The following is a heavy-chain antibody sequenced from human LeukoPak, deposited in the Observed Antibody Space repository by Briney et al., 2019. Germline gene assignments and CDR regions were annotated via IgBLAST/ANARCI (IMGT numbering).Heavy chain of an antibody. D-gene: IGHD6-13*01. J-gene: IGHJ2*01. CDR1: GGTFSSYA. Sequence: GASVKVSCKASGGTFSSYAISWVRQAPGQGLEWMGGIIPIFGTANYAQKFQGRVTITTDESTSTAYMELSSLRSEDTAVYYCARDQLAIAAAGTHWYFDLWAVAPWSLSPQ. V-gene: IGHV1-69*05. CDR3: ARDQLAIAAAGTHWYFDL. CDR2: IIPIFGTA.